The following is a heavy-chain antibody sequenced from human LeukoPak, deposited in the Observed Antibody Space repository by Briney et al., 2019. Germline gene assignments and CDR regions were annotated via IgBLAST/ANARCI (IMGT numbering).Heavy chain of an antibody. CDR1: GGSVSDYY. D-gene: IGHD3-10*01. CDR3: ARAWFGPYYYYMDV. V-gene: IGHV4-59*02. Sequence: SETLSLTCTISGGSVSDYYWSWIRQPPGKGLEWIGYIYYSGSTNYNPSLKSRVTISVDTSKNQFSLKLSSVTAADTAVYYCARAWFGPYYYYMDVWGKGTTVTISS. J-gene: IGHJ6*03. CDR2: IYYSGST.